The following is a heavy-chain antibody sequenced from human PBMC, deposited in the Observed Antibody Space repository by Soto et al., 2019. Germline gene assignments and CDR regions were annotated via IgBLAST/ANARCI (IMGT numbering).Heavy chain of an antibody. D-gene: IGHD6-6*01. CDR3: ARAPKVSGSAQTRPDF. CDR2: ISPSGTT. CDR1: SGSLSGYY. V-gene: IGHV4-34*01. Sequence: SETLSLTCSLYSGSLSGYYWSWIRQPPGKGLEWVGEISPSGTTNYSPSLKSRVSISVDTSKNQFSLNLTSLTAADTAVYYCARAPKVSGSAQTRPDFWGQGSLVTVSS. J-gene: IGHJ4*02.